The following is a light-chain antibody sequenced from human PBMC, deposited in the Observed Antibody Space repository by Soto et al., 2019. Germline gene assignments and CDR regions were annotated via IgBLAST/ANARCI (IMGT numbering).Light chain of an antibody. CDR1: QSLSSNY. V-gene: IGKV3-20*01. J-gene: IGKJ1*01. CDR3: QQYDTYPWT. Sequence: EIVLTQSPGTLSLSPWERATLSCRASQSLSSNYLAWYQQKPGQAPRLLIYGASSWATGLPDRFSGSGSGTEFTLTISSLQPDDFATYYCQQYDTYPWTFGQGTKVDIK. CDR2: GAS.